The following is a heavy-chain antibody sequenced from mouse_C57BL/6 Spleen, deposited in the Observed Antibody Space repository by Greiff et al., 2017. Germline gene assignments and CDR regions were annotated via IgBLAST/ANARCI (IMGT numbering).Heavy chain of an antibody. CDR2: IDPEDGDT. Sequence: VQLKESGAELVKPGASVKLSCTASGFNIKDYYMHWVKQRTEQGLAWIGRIDPEDGDTKYAPKFQGTATITADTSSNTAYLQLSSLTSEDTAVYYCAPYGSSHYYAMDYGGQGTTVTVSS. D-gene: IGHD1-1*01. J-gene: IGHJ4*01. CDR1: GFNIKDYY. V-gene: IGHV14-2*01. CDR3: APYGSSHYYAMDY.